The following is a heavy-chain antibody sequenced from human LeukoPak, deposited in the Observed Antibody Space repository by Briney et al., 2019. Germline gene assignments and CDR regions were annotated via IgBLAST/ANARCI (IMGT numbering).Heavy chain of an antibody. Sequence: SETLSLSCTVSGGSISSGDYYWSWIRQPPGKGLEWIGYIYYSGSAYYNPSLKSRVTISVDTSKNQFSLKLRSVTAADTAVYYCARHRLSGRPTNWLGPWGQGTLVTVSS. D-gene: IGHD3-9*01. J-gene: IGHJ5*02. CDR3: ARHRLSGRPTNWLGP. CDR1: GGSISSGDYY. CDR2: IYYSGSA. V-gene: IGHV4-30-4*01.